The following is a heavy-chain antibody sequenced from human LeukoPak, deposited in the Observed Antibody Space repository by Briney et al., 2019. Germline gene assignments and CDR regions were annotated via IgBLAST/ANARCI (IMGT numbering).Heavy chain of an antibody. Sequence: GASVKVSCKASGYTFTAYYMYWVRQAPGQGLEWMGWINPNSGVTNYAQKFRGRVTMARDPSISTAYMELNRLRSDDTAVYYCARDSSSSSPYGMDVWGQGTTVTVSS. CDR3: ARDSSSSSPYGMDV. CDR1: GYTFTAYY. D-gene: IGHD6-13*01. CDR2: INPNSGVT. J-gene: IGHJ6*02. V-gene: IGHV1-2*02.